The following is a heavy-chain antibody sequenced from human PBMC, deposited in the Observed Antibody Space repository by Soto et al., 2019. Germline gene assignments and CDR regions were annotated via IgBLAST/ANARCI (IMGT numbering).Heavy chain of an antibody. D-gene: IGHD3-3*01. CDR2: ISAYNGNT. J-gene: IGHJ3*02. V-gene: IGHV1-18*04. CDR1: GYTFTSYG. CDR3: ARVRIGVTYDDFWTGYYDDAFEI. Sequence: ASVKVSCKASGYTFTSYGISWVRQAPGQGLEWMGWISAYNGNTNYAQNLQGRVTMTPDTSTSTAYMELKRLRSDDTAGYYCARVRIGVTYDDFWTGYYDDAFEIWGQGXMVTVSS.